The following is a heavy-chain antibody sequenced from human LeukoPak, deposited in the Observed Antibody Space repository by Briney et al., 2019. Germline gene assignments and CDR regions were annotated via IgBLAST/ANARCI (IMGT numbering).Heavy chain of an antibody. Sequence: GGSLRLSCAASGFTVSGNYMSWVRQAPGKGLEWVSFISSSSNYMSYADSVKGRFTISRDNAKNSLYLQMNSLRAEDTAVYYCARPLDSSNNYFDYWGQGTLVTVSA. J-gene: IGHJ4*02. CDR1: GFTVSGNY. D-gene: IGHD6-13*01. V-gene: IGHV3-21*01. CDR2: ISSSSNYM. CDR3: ARPLDSSNNYFDY.